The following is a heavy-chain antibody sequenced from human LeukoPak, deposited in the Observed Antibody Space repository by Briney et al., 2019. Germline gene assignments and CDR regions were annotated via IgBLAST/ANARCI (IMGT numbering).Heavy chain of an antibody. V-gene: IGHV1-46*01. CDR3: ARGLDWNKLAGAFDI. J-gene: IGHJ3*02. D-gene: IGHD1/OR15-1a*01. Sequence: GASVKVSCKASGYTFTSYYMHWVRQAPGQGLEWMGITNPSGGSTSYAQKFQGRVTMTRDMSTSTVYMELSSLRSEDTAVYYCARGLDWNKLAGAFDIWGQGTMVTVSS. CDR1: GYTFTSYY. CDR2: TNPSGGST.